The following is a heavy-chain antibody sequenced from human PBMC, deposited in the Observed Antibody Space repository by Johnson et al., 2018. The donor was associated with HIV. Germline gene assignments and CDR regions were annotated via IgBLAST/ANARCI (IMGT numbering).Heavy chain of an antibody. J-gene: IGHJ3*02. CDR3: ARGPIADDAFDI. CDR2: INWNSGSI. Sequence: VQLVESGGGVVRPGGSLRLSCAASGFTFDDYGMSWVRQAPGKGLEWVSGINWNSGSIGYADSVKGRFTISRDNAKNSLYLQMNSLRAEDTAVYFCARGPIADDAFDIWGQGTMVTVSP. CDR1: GFTFDDYG. V-gene: IGHV3-20*04. D-gene: IGHD3-16*02.